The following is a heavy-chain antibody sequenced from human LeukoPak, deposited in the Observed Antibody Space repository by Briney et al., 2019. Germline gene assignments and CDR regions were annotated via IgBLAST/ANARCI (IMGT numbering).Heavy chain of an antibody. Sequence: SETLSLTCTVSGGSISSYYWSWIRQPAGKGLEWIGRIYTSGSTNYNPSLKSRVTMSVDTSKNQFSLKLSSVTAADTTVYYCARGAWYSSGWYEDYWGQGTLVTVSS. V-gene: IGHV4-4*07. CDR1: GGSISSYY. CDR2: IYTSGST. D-gene: IGHD6-19*01. CDR3: ARGAWYSSGWYEDY. J-gene: IGHJ4*02.